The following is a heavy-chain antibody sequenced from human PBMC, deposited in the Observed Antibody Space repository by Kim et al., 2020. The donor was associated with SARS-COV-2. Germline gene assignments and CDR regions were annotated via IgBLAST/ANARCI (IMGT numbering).Heavy chain of an antibody. D-gene: IGHD3-3*01. CDR3: AKGGLTIFGVVAY. Sequence: YADSVKGRFTISRDNSKNTLYLQMNSLRAEDTAVYYCAKGGLTIFGVVAYWGQGTLVTVSS. V-gene: IGHV3-23*01. J-gene: IGHJ4*02.